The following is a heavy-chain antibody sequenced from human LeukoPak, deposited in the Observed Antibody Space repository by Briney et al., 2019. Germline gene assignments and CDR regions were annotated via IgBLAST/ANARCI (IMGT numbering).Heavy chain of an antibody. CDR2: ISAYNGNT. CDR1: GYTFTSYG. Sequence: GASVKVSCKASGYTFTSYGISWVRQAPGQGLEWMGWISAYNGNTNYAQKLQGRVTMTTDTSTSTAYMELRSLRSDDTAVYYCARVVVVTATSYYFDYWGQGTLVTVSS. J-gene: IGHJ4*02. D-gene: IGHD2-21*02. CDR3: ARVVVVTATSYYFDY. V-gene: IGHV1-18*01.